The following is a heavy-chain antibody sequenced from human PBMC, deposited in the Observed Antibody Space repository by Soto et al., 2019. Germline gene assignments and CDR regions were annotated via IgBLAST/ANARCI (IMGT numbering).Heavy chain of an antibody. Sequence: QITLKESGPTQVKPTQTLMLTCSFSGFSLNTDGEGVGWVRQPPGEALEWLALIYWDDDERYSPSLKTRLTITKDPSKNQVVLIMTNMDPVDTATYYCPHSRNLITEDAQVGDFDYWGQGTLVTVSS. CDR1: GFSLNTDGEG. J-gene: IGHJ4*02. D-gene: IGHD3-10*01. CDR3: PHSRNLITEDAQVGDFDY. V-gene: IGHV2-5*02. CDR2: IYWDDDE.